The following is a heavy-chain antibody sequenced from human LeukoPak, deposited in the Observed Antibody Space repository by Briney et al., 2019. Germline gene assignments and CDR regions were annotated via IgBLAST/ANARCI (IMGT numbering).Heavy chain of an antibody. CDR1: GYTFTSYG. V-gene: IGHV1-18*01. CDR2: ISSYNGNT. Sequence: ASVKVSCKASGYTFTSYGMSWVRQAPGQGLEWMGWISSYNGNTYYAQNLQGRVTMATDTSTSTAYMELRSLRSDDTAVYYCARGSLVRSSPIGDYWGQGTLVTVSS. CDR3: ARGSLVRSSPIGDY. J-gene: IGHJ4*02. D-gene: IGHD6-13*01.